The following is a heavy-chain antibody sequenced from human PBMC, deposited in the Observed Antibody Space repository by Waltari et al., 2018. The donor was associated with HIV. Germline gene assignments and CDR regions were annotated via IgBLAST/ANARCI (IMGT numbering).Heavy chain of an antibody. V-gene: IGHV1-69*01. D-gene: IGHD4-17*01. CDR2: IIPIFGTA. J-gene: IGHJ4*02. Sequence: QVQLVQSGAEVKKPGSSVKVSCKASGGTFSSYVISWVRQAPGQGLEWMGGIIPIFGTANYAQKVQGRVTITADESTSTAYMELSSLRSEDTAVYYCARDYDYGDPWYFDYWGQGTLVTVSS. CDR3: ARDYDYGDPWYFDY. CDR1: GGTFSSYV.